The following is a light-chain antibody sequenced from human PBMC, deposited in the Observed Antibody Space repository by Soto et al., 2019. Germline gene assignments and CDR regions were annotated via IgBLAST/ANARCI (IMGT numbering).Light chain of an antibody. CDR1: QSMSYW. Sequence: DIQMTQSPSTLSASVGDRVTITCRASQSMSYWLAWYQQKPGKAPNLLIYKASRLESGVPFRFSGSESGTEFTLTISSLQTDDFATYYCQQYDSYPWTFGQGTKVEIK. V-gene: IGKV1-5*03. CDR2: KAS. J-gene: IGKJ1*01. CDR3: QQYDSYPWT.